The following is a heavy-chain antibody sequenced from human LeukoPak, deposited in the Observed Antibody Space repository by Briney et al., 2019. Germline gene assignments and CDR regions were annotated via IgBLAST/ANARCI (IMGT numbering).Heavy chain of an antibody. J-gene: IGHJ4*02. CDR3: AGRVTGYSSGYVF. CDR1: GFTFSNYA. V-gene: IGHV3-23*01. CDR2: ISGSAHKI. Sequence: GGSLRLSCVGSGFTFSNYAMSWVRQAPGKGLDWVSVISGSAHKIRYADSVRGRFTISRDNSENTVYLQMNNLRGEDTAIYYCAGRVTGYSSGYVFWGQGTLVTVSS. D-gene: IGHD5-18*01.